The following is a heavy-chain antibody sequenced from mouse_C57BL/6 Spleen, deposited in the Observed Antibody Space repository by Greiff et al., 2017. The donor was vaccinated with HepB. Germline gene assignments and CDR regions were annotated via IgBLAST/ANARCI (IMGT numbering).Heavy chain of an antibody. CDR1: GFTFSSYT. CDR3: ARHDGPPWYFDV. V-gene: IGHV5-9*01. Sequence: EVKLMESGGGLVKPGGSLKLSCAASGFTFSSYTMSWVRQTPEKRLEWVATISGGGGNTYYPDSVKGRFTISRDNAKNTLYLQMSSLRSEDTALYYCARHDGPPWYFDVWGTGTTVTVSS. D-gene: IGHD2-3*01. J-gene: IGHJ1*03. CDR2: ISGGGGNT.